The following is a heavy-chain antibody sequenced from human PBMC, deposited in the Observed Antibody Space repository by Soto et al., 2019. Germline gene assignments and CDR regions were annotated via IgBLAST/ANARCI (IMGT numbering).Heavy chain of an antibody. CDR1: GGSIVRSNYY. V-gene: IGHV4-39*01. J-gene: IGHJ5*02. Sequence: PSETLSLTCNVSGGSIVRSNYYWGWIRQPPGKGLEWIGSIYYSGSTYYNPSLKSRVTISVDTSKNQFSLKLSSVTAADTAVYYCVGQWLVYNWFDPWGQGTLVTVSS. CDR2: IYYSGST. CDR3: VGQWLVYNWFDP. D-gene: IGHD6-19*01.